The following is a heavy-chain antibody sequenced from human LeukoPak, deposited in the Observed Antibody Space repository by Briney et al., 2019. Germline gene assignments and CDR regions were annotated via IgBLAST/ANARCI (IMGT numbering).Heavy chain of an antibody. D-gene: IGHD6-13*01. V-gene: IGHV1-69*13. Sequence: SVKVSCKASGGTFSSYAISWVRQAPGQGLEWMGGIIPIFGTANYAQKFQGRVTITADESTSTAYMELSSLRAEDTALYYCAKDITPVGIAAATGAFDYWGQGTLVTVSS. CDR2: IIPIFGTA. CDR3: AKDITPVGIAAATGAFDY. CDR1: GGTFSSYA. J-gene: IGHJ4*02.